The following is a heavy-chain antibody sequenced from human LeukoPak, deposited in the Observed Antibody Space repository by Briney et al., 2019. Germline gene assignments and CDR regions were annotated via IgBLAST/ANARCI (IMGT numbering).Heavy chain of an antibody. CDR1: GFTFSSYT. CDR3: ARELGYCTSTSCLYGFDY. D-gene: IGHD2-2*01. J-gene: IGHJ4*02. Sequence: PGGSLRLSCAASGFTFSSYTMNWVRQAPGKGLEWVSYISYSSTTVYYAEAVKGRCTISRDNAKNSLYLQVNSLRDEDTAVYYCARELGYCTSTSCLYGFDYWGQGTLVTVSS. V-gene: IGHV3-48*02. CDR2: ISYSSTTV.